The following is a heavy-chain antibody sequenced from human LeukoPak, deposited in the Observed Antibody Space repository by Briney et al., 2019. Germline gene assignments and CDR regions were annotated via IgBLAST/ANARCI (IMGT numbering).Heavy chain of an antibody. CDR3: ARHARSSPFNS. D-gene: IGHD3-16*02. V-gene: IGHV5-51*01. J-gene: IGHJ5*02. CDR2: IYAGDSET. Sequence: GGSLKISCKGSGYSFTSYWIGWVRQMSGKGLEWMGIIYAGDSETRYSPSFQGQVTMSVDKSISTAYLQWSSLKASDTAMYYCARHARSSPFNSWGQGTLVTVSS. CDR1: GYSFTSYW.